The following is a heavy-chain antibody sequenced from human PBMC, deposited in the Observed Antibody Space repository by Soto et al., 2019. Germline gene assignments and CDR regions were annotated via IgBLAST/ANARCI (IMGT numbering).Heavy chain of an antibody. D-gene: IGHD7-27*01. V-gene: IGHV3-9*01. Sequence: EVQLVESGGDLVQPGRSLRLSCAAFGFTVDNYAMNWVRQAPGKGLEWVSGISWNSNNIDYADSVKGRFTVSRDNAKNSLYLQMNSLRAEDTALYYCANWDYFDSWGQESLVTVSS. CDR1: GFTVDNYA. CDR2: ISWNSNNI. CDR3: ANWDYFDS. J-gene: IGHJ4*02.